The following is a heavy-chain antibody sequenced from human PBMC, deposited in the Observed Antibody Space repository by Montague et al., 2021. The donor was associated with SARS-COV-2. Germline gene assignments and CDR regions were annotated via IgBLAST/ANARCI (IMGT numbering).Heavy chain of an antibody. CDR2: IYYSGST. CDR1: GGSTSSGGYY. CDR3: ARSPEPMIILIITSLNWYFDL. J-gene: IGHJ2*01. V-gene: IGHV4-31*03. D-gene: IGHD3-22*01. Sequence: TLSLTCTVSGGSTSSGGYYWSWIRQHPGKGLEWIGYIYYSGSTYYNPSLKSRVTISADTSKNQFSLKMSSVTAADTAVYYCARSPEPMIILIITSLNWYFDLWGRGTLVTVSS.